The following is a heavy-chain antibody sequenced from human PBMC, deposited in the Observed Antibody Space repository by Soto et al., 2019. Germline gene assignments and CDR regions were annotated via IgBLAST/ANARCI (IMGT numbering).Heavy chain of an antibody. V-gene: IGHV3-30-3*01. D-gene: IGHD3-3*01. CDR3: ARDKRDLRFLEWSYYFDY. CDR2: ISYDGSNK. CDR1: GFTFSNYA. J-gene: IGHJ4*02. Sequence: QVQLVESGGGVDQPGRSLRLSCAPSGFTFSNYAMHWVRQAPGKGLEWVAVISYDGSNKYYADSVKGRFTISRDNSKNTLYLQMNSLRAEDTAVYYCARDKRDLRFLEWSYYFDYWGQGTLVTVSS.